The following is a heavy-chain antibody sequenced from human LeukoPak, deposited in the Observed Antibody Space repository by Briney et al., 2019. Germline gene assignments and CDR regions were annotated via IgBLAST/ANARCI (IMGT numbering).Heavy chain of an antibody. V-gene: IGHV4-39*01. CDR3: ATWRTAKTGFDY. D-gene: IGHD1-1*01. CDR1: GGSISRNNYY. J-gene: IGHJ4*02. Sequence: SETLSLTCTVSGGSISRNNYYSGWIRQPPGKGLEWIGSIYYSGSPYYNPSLKSRVTISVDTPKNQFSLRLRSVTAADTAVYYCATWRTAKTGFDYWGQGTLVTVSS. CDR2: IYYSGSP.